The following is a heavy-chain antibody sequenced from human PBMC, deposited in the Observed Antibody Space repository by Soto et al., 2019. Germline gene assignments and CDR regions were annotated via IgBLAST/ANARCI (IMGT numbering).Heavy chain of an antibody. J-gene: IGHJ6*02. CDR2: IYPGDPDT. V-gene: IGHV5-51*01. D-gene: IGHD5-18*01. CDR3: ARLGNTAMARMDV. Sequence: GESLKISCKGSGYSFTSYWIGWVRQMPGKGLEWMGIIYPGDPDTRYSPSFQGQVAISADKSISTAYLQWSSLKASDTAMYYCARLGNTAMARMDVWGQGTTVTVSS. CDR1: GYSFTSYW.